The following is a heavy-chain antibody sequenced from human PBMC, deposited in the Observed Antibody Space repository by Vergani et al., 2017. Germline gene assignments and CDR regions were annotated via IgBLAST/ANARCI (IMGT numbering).Heavy chain of an antibody. V-gene: IGHV4-34*01. Sequence: QVQLQQWGAGLLKPSETLSLTCAVYGGSFSGYYWSWIRQPPGKGLEWIGEINHSGSTNYNPSLKRRVTISVDTSKNQLSLKLSSVTAAETAVYYCARTAMVNFDYWGQGTLVTVSS. J-gene: IGHJ4*02. D-gene: IGHD5-18*01. CDR2: INHSGST. CDR1: GGSFSGYY. CDR3: ARTAMVNFDY.